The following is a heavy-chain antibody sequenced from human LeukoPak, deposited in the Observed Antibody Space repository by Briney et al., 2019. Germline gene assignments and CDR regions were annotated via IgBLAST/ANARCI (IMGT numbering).Heavy chain of an antibody. J-gene: IGHJ4*02. CDR1: GHTFTGCY. CDR3: ARANPLYCSSTTCLFDY. V-gene: IGHV1-2*02. Sequence: GASVKVSCKASGHTFTGCYMHWVRQAPGQGFEWMRWINPNSGDTNYAQKFQGRVTMTRDTSISTAHMELSRLRSDDTAVYYCARANPLYCSSTTCLFDYWGQGTLVTVSS. D-gene: IGHD2-2*01. CDR2: INPNSGDT.